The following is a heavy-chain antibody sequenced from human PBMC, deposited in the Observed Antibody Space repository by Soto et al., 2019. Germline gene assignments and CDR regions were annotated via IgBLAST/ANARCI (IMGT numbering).Heavy chain of an antibody. J-gene: IGHJ2*01. Sequence: QVQLVQSGAEVKKPGSSVKVSCKASGGTFSSYAISWVRQAPGQGLEWMGGIIPIFGTANYAQKFQGRVTITADESTSTAYMELSSLRSEDTAVYYCAIRSGVSRRRKNWYFDLWGRGTLVTVSS. V-gene: IGHV1-69*01. CDR2: IIPIFGTA. CDR1: GGTFSSYA. D-gene: IGHD3-16*01. CDR3: AIRSGVSRRRKNWYFDL.